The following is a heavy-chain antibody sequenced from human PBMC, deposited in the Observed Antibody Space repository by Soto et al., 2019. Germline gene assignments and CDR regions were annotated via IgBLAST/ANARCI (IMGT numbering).Heavy chain of an antibody. J-gene: IGHJ4*02. D-gene: IGHD3-22*01. CDR1: GFTFSSYW. V-gene: IGHV3-74*01. Sequence: GGSLRLSCAASGFTFSSYWMHWVRQAPGKGLVRVSRINSDGSSTSYADSVKGRFTISRDNAKNMLDLQMNSLRAEDTAVYYCARVASSGYYDSSGYYPFDYWGQGTLVTVSS. CDR2: INSDGSST. CDR3: ARVASSGYYDSSGYYPFDY.